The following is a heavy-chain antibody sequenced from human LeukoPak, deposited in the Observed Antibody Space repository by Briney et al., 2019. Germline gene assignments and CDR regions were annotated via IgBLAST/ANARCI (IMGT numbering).Heavy chain of an antibody. CDR2: ITPNSGGT. V-gene: IGHV1-2*02. CDR3: ASGDRVTMLRGGNIGYFDY. D-gene: IGHD3-10*01. Sequence: VASVKVSCKASGYTFSGYYMHWVRQAPGQGLEWMGWITPNSGGTDYAQKFQGRVTMTRDTSISTAYMELSRLRSDDTAVYYCASGDRVTMLRGGNIGYFDYWGQGTLVTVSS. CDR1: GYTFSGYY. J-gene: IGHJ4*02.